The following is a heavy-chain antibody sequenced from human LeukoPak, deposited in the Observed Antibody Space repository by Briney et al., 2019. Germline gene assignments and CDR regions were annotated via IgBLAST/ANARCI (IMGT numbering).Heavy chain of an antibody. V-gene: IGHV4-59*01. CDR2: IHYSGST. CDR3: ARDKAPEGFDP. J-gene: IGHJ5*02. D-gene: IGHD1-14*01. Sequence: PSETLSLTCTVSGGSISSYYWSWIRQPPGKGLEWIGYIHYSGSTNYNPSLKSRVTISVDTSKNQFSLKLSSVTAADTAVYYCARDKAPEGFDPWGQGTLVTVSS. CDR1: GGSISSYY.